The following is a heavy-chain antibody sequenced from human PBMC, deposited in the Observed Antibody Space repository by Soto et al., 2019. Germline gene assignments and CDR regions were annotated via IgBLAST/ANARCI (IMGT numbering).Heavy chain of an antibody. D-gene: IGHD5-12*01. CDR3: ARVFYSGYESDAFDI. V-gene: IGHV3-48*01. CDR2: ISSSSSTI. Sequence: EVQLVESGGGLVQPGGSLRLSCAASGCTFSSYSMNWVRQAPGKGLEWVSYISSSSSTIYYADSVKGRFTISRDNAKNSLYLQMNSLRAEDTAVYYCARVFYSGYESDAFDIWGQGTMVTVSS. CDR1: GCTFSSYS. J-gene: IGHJ3*02.